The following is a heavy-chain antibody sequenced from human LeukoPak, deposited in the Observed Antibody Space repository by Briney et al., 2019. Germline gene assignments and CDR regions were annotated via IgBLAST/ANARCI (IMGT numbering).Heavy chain of an antibody. CDR3: ARGRFGSATDY. V-gene: IGHV4-59*12. CDR2: IYYMGTT. J-gene: IGHJ4*02. Sequence: SETLSLTCKVSGGSISGYYWSWIRQPPGQGLEWIGYIYYMGTTFYNPSLKSRVTISVDTSRDQFSLRLNSVTAADTAVYYCARGRFGSATDYWGQGTLVTVSS. CDR1: GGSISGYY. D-gene: IGHD2-15*01.